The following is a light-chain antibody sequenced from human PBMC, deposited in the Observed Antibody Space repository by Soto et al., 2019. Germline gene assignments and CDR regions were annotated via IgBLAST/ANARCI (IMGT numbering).Light chain of an antibody. J-gene: IGKJ5*01. Sequence: EIVMTQSPATLSVSPGERATLSCRASQSVSSNLAWYQQKPGQAPRLLIYGASTRATGIPARFSGSGSGTEVTLTISSLQSEDFALYYCQRYNNWPRTFGQGTRVEIK. V-gene: IGKV3-15*01. CDR3: QRYNNWPRT. CDR2: GAS. CDR1: QSVSSN.